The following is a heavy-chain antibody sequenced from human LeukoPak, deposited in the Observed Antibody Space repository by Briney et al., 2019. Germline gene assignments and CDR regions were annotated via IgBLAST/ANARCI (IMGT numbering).Heavy chain of an antibody. CDR3: ARSGHCISTNCYNIWKRSLYGMDA. J-gene: IGHJ6*02. Sequence: MSGGSLRLSCAASGFTFTDHYMSWIRLAPGKGLEWVSSISTSGTTMYYADSVKGRFTISRDNAKNSLSLQMNSLRAEDTAVYYCARSGHCISTNCYNIWKRSLYGMDAWGQGITVTVSS. V-gene: IGHV3-11*01. CDR1: GFTFTDHY. CDR2: ISTSGTTM. D-gene: IGHD2-2*02.